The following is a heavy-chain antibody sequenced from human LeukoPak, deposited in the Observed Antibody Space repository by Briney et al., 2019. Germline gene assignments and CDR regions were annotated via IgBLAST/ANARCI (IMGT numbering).Heavy chain of an antibody. CDR1: GGSISSYY. CDR3: ARGAYNWNVPFDP. Sequence: SETLSLTCTVSGGSISSYYWSRIRQPPGKGLEWIGYIYYSGSTNYNPSLKSRVTISVDTSKNQFSLKLSSVTAADTAVYYCARGAYNWNVPFDPWGQGTLVTVSS. J-gene: IGHJ5*02. D-gene: IGHD1-20*01. V-gene: IGHV4-59*01. CDR2: IYYSGST.